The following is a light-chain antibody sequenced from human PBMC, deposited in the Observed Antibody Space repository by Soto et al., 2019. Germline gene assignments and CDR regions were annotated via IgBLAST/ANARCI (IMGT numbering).Light chain of an antibody. V-gene: IGKV3-11*01. J-gene: IGKJ1*01. Sequence: DIVLTQSPATLSLSPGERATLSCRASQSIGHYLAWYKQKPGQSPRLLIYDASNRATDIPVRFSGSGSGTDVTLTISSLDPDDFALYYCQHRSSWPWTFGQGTRVEVK. CDR3: QHRSSWPWT. CDR1: QSIGHY. CDR2: DAS.